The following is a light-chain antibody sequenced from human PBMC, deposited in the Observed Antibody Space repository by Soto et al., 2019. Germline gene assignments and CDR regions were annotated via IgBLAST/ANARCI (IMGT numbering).Light chain of an antibody. Sequence: EIVLTQSPGTLSLSPGERATLSCRASQSVSSTYLAWYQQKPGQAPRLLIYGASSRATGIPDRFSGSGSGTAFTLTISRREPEDFAVYYCQQYGSSPLLTFGGGTKVEIK. CDR1: QSVSSTY. J-gene: IGKJ4*01. V-gene: IGKV3-20*01. CDR2: GAS. CDR3: QQYGSSPLLT.